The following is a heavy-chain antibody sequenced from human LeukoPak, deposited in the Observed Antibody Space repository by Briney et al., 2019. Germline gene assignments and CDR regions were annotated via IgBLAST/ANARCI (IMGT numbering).Heavy chain of an antibody. CDR2: IILIFGTA. J-gene: IGHJ4*02. CDR1: GGTFSSYA. Sequence: SVRFSCKASGGTFSSYAISCVRQGPGQGLEWLGGIILIFGTADYSQQFQGRVTSTAVDSTSTAYMELSSLRCEDTGVYHCAIYRSVDYYDSSCYSFGYWARKTRVSV. D-gene: IGHD3-22*01. CDR3: AIYRSVDYYDSSCYSFGY. V-gene: IGHV1-69*01.